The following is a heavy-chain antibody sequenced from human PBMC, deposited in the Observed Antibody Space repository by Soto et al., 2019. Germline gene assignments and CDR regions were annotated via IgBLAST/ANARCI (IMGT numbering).Heavy chain of an antibody. J-gene: IGHJ5*02. CDR2: IYYSGST. D-gene: IGHD5-18*01. CDR1: GGSISSGGYY. V-gene: IGHV4-31*03. Sequence: SETLSLTCTVSGGSISSGGYYWSWIRQHPGKGLEWIGYIYYSGSTYYNPSLKSRVTISVDTSKNQFSLKLSSVTAADTAVYYCARLDTGDNWFDPWGQGTLVTVSS. CDR3: ARLDTGDNWFDP.